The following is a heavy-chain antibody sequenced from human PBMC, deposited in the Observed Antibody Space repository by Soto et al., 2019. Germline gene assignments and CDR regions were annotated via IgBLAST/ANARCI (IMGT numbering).Heavy chain of an antibody. D-gene: IGHD3-3*01. CDR3: TTATRRGGLQFLHWLVFAGMDV. Sequence: EVQLVESGGGLVKPGGSLRLSCAASGFTFTNAWMNWVRQTPGKGLEWVGRVKSKIHDGTTEYTESVKGRFTISIDDSKNMLYLQLNNLKTEDTAVYYCTTATRRGGLQFLHWLVFAGMDVWGQGNAVTVSS. V-gene: IGHV3-15*07. CDR1: GFTFTNAW. J-gene: IGHJ6*02. CDR2: VKSKIHDGTT.